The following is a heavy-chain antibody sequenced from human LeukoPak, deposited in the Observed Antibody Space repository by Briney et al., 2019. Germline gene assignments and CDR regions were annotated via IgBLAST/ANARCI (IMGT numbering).Heavy chain of an antibody. V-gene: IGHV3-66*01. Sequence: GGSLRLSCAASGFTVSSNYMSWVRQAPGKGLEWVSVIYSGDNTYYADSVKGRFTISRDISKNTLYLQMNSLRAEDTAVYYCAKDRREYSSSWTFDYWGQGTLVTVSS. J-gene: IGHJ4*02. CDR3: AKDRREYSSSWTFDY. D-gene: IGHD6-6*01. CDR1: GFTVSSNY. CDR2: IYSGDNT.